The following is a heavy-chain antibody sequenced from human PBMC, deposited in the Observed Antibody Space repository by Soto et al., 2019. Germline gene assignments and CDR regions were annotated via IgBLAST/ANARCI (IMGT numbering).Heavy chain of an antibody. CDR3: AITLGYDAFDI. CDR1: GYIFSNYY. D-gene: IGHD6-13*01. J-gene: IGHJ3*02. CDR2: INPSGGST. V-gene: IGHV1-46*01. Sequence: ASVKVSCKAAGYIFSNYYMHWMRQAPGQGLEWMGIINPSGGSTRNAQKFQGRVTMTRDTSTSTVYMELSSLRSEDTAAYYCAITLGYDAFDIWGQGTMVTVSS.